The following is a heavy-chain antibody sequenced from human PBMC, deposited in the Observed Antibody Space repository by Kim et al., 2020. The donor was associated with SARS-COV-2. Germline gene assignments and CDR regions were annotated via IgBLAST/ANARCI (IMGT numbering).Heavy chain of an antibody. J-gene: IGHJ3*02. D-gene: IGHD5-18*01. V-gene: IGHV1-69*13. CDR1: GGTFSSYA. Sequence: SVKVSCKASGGTFSSYAISWVRQAPGQGLEWMGGIIPIFGTANYAQKFQGRVTITADESTSTAYMELSSLRSEDTAVYYCAREGEYSYIGARGIGAFDIWGQGTMVTVSS. CDR2: IIPIFGTA. CDR3: AREGEYSYIGARGIGAFDI.